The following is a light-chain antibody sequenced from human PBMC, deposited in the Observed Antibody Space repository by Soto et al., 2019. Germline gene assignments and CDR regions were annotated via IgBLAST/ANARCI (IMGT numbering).Light chain of an antibody. Sequence: EIVMTQSPATLSVSPGERATLSCRASQSVSSNLAWYQQKPGQAPRLLIYGASTRATGIPARFSGSGSGTEFTLNISSLQSEDFAVYYCQQYINWPLSFGQGTKVEIK. V-gene: IGKV3D-15*01. CDR2: GAS. CDR1: QSVSSN. CDR3: QQYINWPLS. J-gene: IGKJ1*01.